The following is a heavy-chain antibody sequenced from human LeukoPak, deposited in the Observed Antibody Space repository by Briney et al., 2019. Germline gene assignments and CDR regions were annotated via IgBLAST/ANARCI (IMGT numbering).Heavy chain of an antibody. CDR3: ARAKRYCSSTSCSLSYYYYYMDV. CDR2: INHSGST. Sequence: PSETLSLTCAVYGGSFSGYYWSWIRQPPGKGLEWPGEINHSGSTNYNPSLKSRVTISVDTSKNQFSLKLSSVTAADTAVYYCARAKRYCSSTSCSLSYYYYYMDVWGKGTTVTVSS. D-gene: IGHD2-2*01. CDR1: GGSFSGYY. V-gene: IGHV4-34*01. J-gene: IGHJ6*03.